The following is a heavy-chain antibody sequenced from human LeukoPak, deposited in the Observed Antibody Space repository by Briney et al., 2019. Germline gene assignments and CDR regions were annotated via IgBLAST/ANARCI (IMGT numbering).Heavy chain of an antibody. D-gene: IGHD3-22*01. J-gene: IGHJ4*02. CDR1: GASINSYYWS. Sequence: TLSLTCTVSGASINSYYWSWIRQPPGKALEWLALIYWDDDKRYSPSLKSRLTITKDTSKNQVVLTMTNMDPVDTATYYCAHLPYYYDSSGYYSGPWDYWGQGTLVTVSS. CDR3: AHLPYYYDSSGYYSGPWDY. CDR2: IYWDDDK. V-gene: IGHV2-5*08.